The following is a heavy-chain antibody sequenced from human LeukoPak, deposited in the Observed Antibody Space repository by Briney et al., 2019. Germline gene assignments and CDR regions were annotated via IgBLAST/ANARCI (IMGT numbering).Heavy chain of an antibody. V-gene: IGHV3-66*01. CDR3: ARGGVKALLLWFGELSRWFDP. D-gene: IGHD3-10*01. Sequence: PGGSLRLSCAASGFSVNNIYMSWVRQAPGKGLEWVSVIYSGDGTYYADSVKGRFTISRDTSKNTVYLQMNSLRPEDTAVYYCARGGVKALLLWFGELSRWFDPWGQGTLVTVSS. CDR2: IYSGDGT. CDR1: GFSVNNIY. J-gene: IGHJ5*02.